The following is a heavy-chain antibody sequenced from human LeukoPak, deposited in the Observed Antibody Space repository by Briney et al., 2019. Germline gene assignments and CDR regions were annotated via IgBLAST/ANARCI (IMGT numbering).Heavy chain of an antibody. Sequence: PSETLSLTCAVYGGSLSGYYWSWIRQPPGKGLEWIGEINHSGSTNYNPSLKSRVTISVDTPKNQFSLKLSSVTAADTAVYYCASLTIIYYWGQGTLVTVSS. V-gene: IGHV4-34*01. CDR1: GGSLSGYY. CDR3: ASLTIIYY. D-gene: IGHD3-10*01. J-gene: IGHJ4*02. CDR2: INHSGST.